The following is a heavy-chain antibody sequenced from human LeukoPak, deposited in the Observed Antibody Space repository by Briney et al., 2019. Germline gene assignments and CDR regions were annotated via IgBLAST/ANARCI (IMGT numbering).Heavy chain of an antibody. CDR2: MNPNSGNT. V-gene: IGHV1-8*01. D-gene: IGHD1-7*01. J-gene: IGHJ6*02. Sequence: ASVKVSCKASGYTFTNYDTNWVRQATGQGLEWMGWMNPNSGNTGYAQKFQGRVTMTRNTSISTAYMELSSLRSEDTAVYYCARGVKMPQIRNWNYFVDYYYYGMDVWGQGTTVTVSS. CDR1: GYTFTNYD. CDR3: ARGVKMPQIRNWNYFVDYYYYGMDV.